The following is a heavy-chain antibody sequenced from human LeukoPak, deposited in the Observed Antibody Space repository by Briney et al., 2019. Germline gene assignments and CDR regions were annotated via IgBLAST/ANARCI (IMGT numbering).Heavy chain of an antibody. J-gene: IGHJ5*02. Sequence: GGSLRLSCAASGFTFSSYSMNWVRQAPGKGLEWVSSISSSSSYIYYADSVKGRFTISRDNAKNSLYLQMNSLRAEDTAVYYCARAGSGYRSWFDPWGQGTLVTVSS. CDR2: ISSSSSYI. D-gene: IGHD3-3*01. CDR3: ARAGSGYRSWFDP. CDR1: GFTFSSYS. V-gene: IGHV3-21*01.